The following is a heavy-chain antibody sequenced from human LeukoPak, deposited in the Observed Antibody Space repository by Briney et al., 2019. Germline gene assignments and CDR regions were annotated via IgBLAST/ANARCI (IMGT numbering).Heavy chain of an antibody. J-gene: IGHJ6*03. D-gene: IGHD5-24*01. V-gene: IGHV1-69*06. CDR1: GGTFTFGTAG. CDR3: ARAYIVNTNGDNVYYYMDV. CDR2: IIPLFDSP. Sequence: SVKVSCKASGGTFTFGTAGVTWVRQASGQRLEWLGGIIPLFDSPRYAPNFQGRLTITADRFNGVAYMDLSSLSSEDTAIYYCARAYIVNTNGDNVYYYMDVWGTGTTVTVSS.